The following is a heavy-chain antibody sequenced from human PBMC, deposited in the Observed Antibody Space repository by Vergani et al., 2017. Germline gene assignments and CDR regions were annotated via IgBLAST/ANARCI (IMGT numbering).Heavy chain of an antibody. V-gene: IGHV4-39*01. Sequence: QVQLQESGPGLVKPSETLSLTCTVSGGSVSSSSYYWGWIRQPPGKGLDWIGSIYYTGSTYYNPSLKSRVTILLDTSKSQFYLKLTSVTAADTAVYYCASLKRGTRGAFDIWGQGTMVTVSS. CDR2: IYYTGST. CDR3: ASLKRGTRGAFDI. D-gene: IGHD1-1*01. CDR1: GGSVSSSSYY. J-gene: IGHJ3*02.